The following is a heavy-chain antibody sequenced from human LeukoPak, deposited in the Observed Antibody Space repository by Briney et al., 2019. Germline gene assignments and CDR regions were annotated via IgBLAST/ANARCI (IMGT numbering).Heavy chain of an antibody. CDR2: IYYSGST. CDR1: GGSISSSSYY. D-gene: IGHD3-10*01. J-gene: IGHJ4*02. CDR3: ARQAPRRRTSGNYFDY. V-gene: IGHV4-39*01. Sequence: PSETLSLTCTVSGGSISSSSYYWGWIRQPPGKGLEWVGSIYYSGSTYYNPSLKSRVTISVDTSKNQFSLKLSSVTAADTAVYYCARQAPRRRTSGNYFDYWGQGTPVTVSS.